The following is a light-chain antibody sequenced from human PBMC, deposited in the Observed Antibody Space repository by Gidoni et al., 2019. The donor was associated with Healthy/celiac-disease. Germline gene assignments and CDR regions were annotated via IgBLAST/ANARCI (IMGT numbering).Light chain of an antibody. CDR2: AAS. V-gene: IGKV1-39*01. CDR1: QSISCY. CDR3: QQSYSTSALT. Sequence: DIQMTQSPSSLSASVGDRVTITCRASQSISCYLSWYQQKPGKAPKLLIYAASSLQSGVPSRFSCSGSGTDFTLTISRLQPEDFATYYCQQSYSTSALTFXGXTKVEIK. J-gene: IGKJ4*01.